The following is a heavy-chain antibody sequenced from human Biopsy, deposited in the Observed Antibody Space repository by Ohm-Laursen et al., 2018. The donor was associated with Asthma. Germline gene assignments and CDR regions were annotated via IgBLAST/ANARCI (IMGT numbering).Heavy chain of an antibody. J-gene: IGHJ4*02. CDR2: VSWNSGSI. D-gene: IGHD6-13*01. Sequence: SLRLSCSAAGFAVSRDYMFWVRQAPGKGLEWVSGVSWNSGSIDYADSVKGRFTISRDNAKNSLYLQMNSLRGADTALYYCVKDIRLQLWGFDSWGQGTLVTVSS. CDR1: GFAVSRDY. CDR3: VKDIRLQLWGFDS. V-gene: IGHV3-9*01.